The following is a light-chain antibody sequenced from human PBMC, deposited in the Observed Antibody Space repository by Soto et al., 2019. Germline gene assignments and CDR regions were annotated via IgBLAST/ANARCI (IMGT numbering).Light chain of an antibody. CDR2: EVT. J-gene: IGLJ2*01. V-gene: IGLV2-14*01. CDR1: STDVGGYNY. Sequence: QSALTQPASVSGSPGQSITISCTGTSTDVGGYNYVSWYQQHPGKAPKLIIYEVTNRPSGVSNRFSGSKSGNTASLTISGIQAEDEADYYCSSYTSRSTLVIGGGTKLTVL. CDR3: SSYTSRSTLV.